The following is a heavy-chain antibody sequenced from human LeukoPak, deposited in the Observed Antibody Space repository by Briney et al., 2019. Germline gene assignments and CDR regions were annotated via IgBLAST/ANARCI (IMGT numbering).Heavy chain of an antibody. CDR3: VRDWDHFDFDS. Sequence: GGSLRLSCAASGFTFSNYWMHWVRQAPGKGLVWVSRIKGDGSHTIYADSVKGRSTTSRDNAKNTLYLQMKSLRAEDTAVYYCVRDWDHFDFDSWGQGTLVTVSS. V-gene: IGHV3-74*01. J-gene: IGHJ5*01. CDR1: GFTFSNYW. CDR2: IKGDGSHT. D-gene: IGHD3-9*01.